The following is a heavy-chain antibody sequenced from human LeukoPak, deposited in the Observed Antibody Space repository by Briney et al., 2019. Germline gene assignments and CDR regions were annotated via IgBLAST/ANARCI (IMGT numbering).Heavy chain of an antibody. J-gene: IGHJ4*02. CDR3: ARGGYYDFWSGYYDLDY. D-gene: IGHD3-3*01. V-gene: IGHV1-2*02. CDR1: GYTFTGYY. CDR2: INPNSGGT. Sequence: ASVKVSCKASGYTFTGYYMHWVRQAPGQGLEWMGWINPNSGGTNYAQKLQGRVTMTTDTSTSTAYMELRSLRSDGTAVYYCARGGYYDFWSGYYDLDYWGQGTLVTVSS.